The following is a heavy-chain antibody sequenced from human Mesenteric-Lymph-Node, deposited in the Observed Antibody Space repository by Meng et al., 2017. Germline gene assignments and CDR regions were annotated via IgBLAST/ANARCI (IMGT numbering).Heavy chain of an antibody. J-gene: IGHJ6*02. D-gene: IGHD6-19*01. V-gene: IGHV3-23*03. CDR1: GFTFSSYA. CDR3: ARDGKQWLVLGAYYYYGMDV. Sequence: GESLKISCAASGFTFSSYAMSWVRQAPGKGLEWVSVIYSGGSTYYADSVKGRFTISRDNAKNSLYLQMNSLRAEDTAVYYCARDGKQWLVLGAYYYYGMDVWGQGTTVTVSS. CDR2: IYSGGST.